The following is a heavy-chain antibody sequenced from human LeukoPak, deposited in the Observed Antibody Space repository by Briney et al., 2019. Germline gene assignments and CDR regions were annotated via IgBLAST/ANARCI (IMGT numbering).Heavy chain of an antibody. D-gene: IGHD3-22*01. CDR3: AKEGDYYDSSGYFDY. CDR2: ISGSGGST. J-gene: IGHJ4*02. Sequence: GGSLRLSCAASGFTFSSYTMSWVRQAPGKGLEWVSAISGSGGSTYYADSVKGRFTISRDNSKNTLYLQMNSLRAEDTAVYYCAKEGDYYDSSGYFDYWGQGTLVTVSS. V-gene: IGHV3-23*01. CDR1: GFTFSSYT.